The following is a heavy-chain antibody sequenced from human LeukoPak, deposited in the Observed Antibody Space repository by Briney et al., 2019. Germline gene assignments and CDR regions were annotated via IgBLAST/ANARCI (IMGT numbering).Heavy chain of an antibody. Sequence: SETLSLTCAVYGGSFSVYYWSWIRQPPGKGLEWIGEINHSGSTNYNPSLKSRVTISVDTSKNQFSLKLSSVTAADTAVYYCARGFLYSHYYYYGMDVWGQGTTVTVSS. CDR3: ARGFLYSHYYYYGMDV. CDR1: GGSFSVYY. D-gene: IGHD2-15*01. CDR2: INHSGST. V-gene: IGHV4-34*01. J-gene: IGHJ6*02.